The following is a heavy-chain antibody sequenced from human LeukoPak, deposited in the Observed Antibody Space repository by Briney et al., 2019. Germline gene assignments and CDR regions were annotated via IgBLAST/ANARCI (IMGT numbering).Heavy chain of an antibody. Sequence: GGSLRLSCAASGFTFSNAWMRWVRQAPGEGGEWVGRLKSKTDGGTTDYDAPVKGRFNTSRDDSKNTLYLQTNSLKTEDTAAYYCTTEEIGWCGELLGYWGQGTLVTVSS. D-gene: IGHD3-10*01. J-gene: IGHJ4*02. CDR2: LKSKTDGGTT. CDR1: GFTFSNAW. CDR3: TTEEIGWCGELLGY. V-gene: IGHV3-15*01.